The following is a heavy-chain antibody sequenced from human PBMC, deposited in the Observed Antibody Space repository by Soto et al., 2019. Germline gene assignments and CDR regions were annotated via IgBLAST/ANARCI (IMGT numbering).Heavy chain of an antibody. J-gene: IGHJ6*02. Sequence: GESLKISCKGSGYSFTSYWIGWVRQMPGKGLEWMGIIYPGDSDTRYSPSFQGQVTISADKSISTAYLQRSSLKASDTAMYYCARHATYYYDSSGYYSYYYYYYGMDVWGQGTTVTVSS. D-gene: IGHD3-22*01. V-gene: IGHV5-51*01. CDR3: ARHATYYYDSSGYYSYYYYYYGMDV. CDR2: IYPGDSDT. CDR1: GYSFTSYW.